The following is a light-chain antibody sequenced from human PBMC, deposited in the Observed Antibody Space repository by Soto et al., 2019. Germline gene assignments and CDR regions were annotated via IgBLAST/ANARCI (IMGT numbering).Light chain of an antibody. Sequence: QSVLTQPPSVSAAPRQKVTISCSGSSSNIGNNYVSWYQQLPGTAPKLLIYENNKRPSGIPDRFSGSTSGTSATLVITGLHTGDEADYYCGTWVSSLSGYVFGTGTKVTVL. CDR3: GTWVSSLSGYV. V-gene: IGLV1-51*02. CDR1: SSNIGNNY. J-gene: IGLJ1*01. CDR2: ENN.